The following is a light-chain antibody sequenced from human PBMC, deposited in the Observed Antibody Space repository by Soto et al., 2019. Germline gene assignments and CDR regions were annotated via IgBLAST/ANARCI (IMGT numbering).Light chain of an antibody. CDR3: QQRSNWQIT. Sequence: EVVMTQSPATLSVSPGEGATLSCRASQGIGDTLAWYQHKPGQTPRLLIYDTSTRATGVPARFSGSGSGTDFTLTISSLEPDDFAVYYCQQRSNWQITFGQGTRLEIK. J-gene: IGKJ5*01. V-gene: IGKV3D-11*01. CDR1: QGIGDT. CDR2: DTS.